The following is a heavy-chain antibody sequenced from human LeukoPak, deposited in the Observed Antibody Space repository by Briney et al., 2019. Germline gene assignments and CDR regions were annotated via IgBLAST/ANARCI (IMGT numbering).Heavy chain of an antibody. J-gene: IGHJ4*02. CDR2: IYTSGST. CDR3: ARDFFRGAVDY. Sequence: SETLSLTCTVSGDSISSGSYYWSWIRQPAGKGLEWIGRIYTSGSTNYNPSLRSRVTMSVDTSKNQFSLKLSSVTAADTAVYYCARDFFRGAVDYWGQGTLVTVSS. V-gene: IGHV4-61*02. D-gene: IGHD3-10*01. CDR1: GDSISSGSYY.